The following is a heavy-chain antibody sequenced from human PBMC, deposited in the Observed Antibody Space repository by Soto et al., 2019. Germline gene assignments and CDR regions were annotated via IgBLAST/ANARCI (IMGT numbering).Heavy chain of an antibody. CDR3: AKLPLLRSAFDI. CDR2: ISGSGGST. V-gene: IGHV3-23*01. J-gene: IGHJ3*02. D-gene: IGHD3-3*01. CDR1: GFTFSSYA. Sequence: GGSLRLSCAASGFTFSSYAMSWVRQAPGKGLEWVSAISGSGGSTYYADSVKGRFTISRDNSKNTLYLQMNRLRAEDTAVYYCAKLPLLRSAFDIWGQGTMVTVSS.